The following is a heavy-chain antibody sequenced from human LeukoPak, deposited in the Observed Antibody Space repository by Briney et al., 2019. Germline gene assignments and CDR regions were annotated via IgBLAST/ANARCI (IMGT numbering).Heavy chain of an antibody. CDR3: ARDQDYTAMAVANLDY. CDR1: GFTFSSYW. CDR2: IKQDGSEK. J-gene: IGHJ4*02. D-gene: IGHD5-18*01. Sequence: GGSLRLSCAASGFTFSSYWMSWVRQAPGKGLEWVANIKQDGSEKYYVDSVKGRFTISRDNAKNSLYLQMNSLRAEDTAVYYCARDQDYTAMAVANLDYWGQGTLVTVSS. V-gene: IGHV3-7*01.